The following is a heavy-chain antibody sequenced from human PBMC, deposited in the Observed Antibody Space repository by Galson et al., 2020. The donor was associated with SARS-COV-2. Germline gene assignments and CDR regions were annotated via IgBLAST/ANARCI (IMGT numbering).Heavy chain of an antibody. J-gene: IGHJ4*02. CDR2: IIPIFGTA. V-gene: IGHV1-69*13. Sequence: SVKVSCKASGGTFSSYAISWVRQAPGQGLEWMGGIIPIFGTANYAQKFQGRVTITADESTSTAYMELSSLRSEDTAVYYCATQTSGSYRRDYWGQGTLVTVSS. D-gene: IGHD1-26*01. CDR1: GGTFSSYA. CDR3: ATQTSGSYRRDY.